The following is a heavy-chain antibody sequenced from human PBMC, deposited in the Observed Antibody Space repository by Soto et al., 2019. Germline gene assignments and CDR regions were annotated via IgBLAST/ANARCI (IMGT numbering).Heavy chain of an antibody. CDR3: ARGAKRSGYYYGMDV. CDR1: GYTFTSYY. Sequence: ASVKVSCKASGYTFTSYYMHWVRQAPGQGLEWMGIINPSGGSTSYAQKFQGRVTMTRDASTSTVYMELSSLRSEDTAVYYCARGAKRSGYYYGMDVWGQGTTVTVSS. J-gene: IGHJ6*02. V-gene: IGHV1-46*01. D-gene: IGHD3-10*01. CDR2: INPSGGST.